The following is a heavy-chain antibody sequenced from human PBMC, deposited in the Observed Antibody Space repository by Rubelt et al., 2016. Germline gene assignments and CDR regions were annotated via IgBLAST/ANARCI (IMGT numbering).Heavy chain of an antibody. CDR3: ATGLQAQRSFDY. CDR1: GGSISSSSYY. Sequence: QLQLQESGPGLVKPSETLSLTCTVSGGSISSSSYYWAWIRQPPGKGLEWIGSVYYSGSTYYNPSLKSRVTMSVDTSKNQFSLKLTSVTGADTAAYYCATGLQAQRSFDYWGQGTLVTVSA. CDR2: VYYSGST. J-gene: IGHJ4*02. D-gene: IGHD3-16*01. V-gene: IGHV4-39*07.